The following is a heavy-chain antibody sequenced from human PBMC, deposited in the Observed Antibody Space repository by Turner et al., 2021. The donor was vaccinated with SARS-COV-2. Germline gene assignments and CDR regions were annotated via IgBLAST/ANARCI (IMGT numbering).Heavy chain of an antibody. D-gene: IGHD1-26*01. CDR3: AKDWSGSYFYFDY. CDR2: INGSGGRT. J-gene: IGHJ4*02. CDR1: GFRFDSYA. Sequence: EVQLLESGGGLVQPGGSLRLSCAASGFRFDSYAMTWVRQAPGKGLEWVSTINGSGGRTYYADSVKGRFTISRDNSKNTLYLQMNSLRAEDTATFYCAKDWSGSYFYFDYWGQGTLVTVSS. V-gene: IGHV3-23*01.